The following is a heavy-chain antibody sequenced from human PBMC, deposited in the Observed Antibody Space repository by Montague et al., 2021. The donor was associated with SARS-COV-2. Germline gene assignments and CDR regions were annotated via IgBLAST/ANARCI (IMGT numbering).Heavy chain of an antibody. CDR2: INHSGVT. CDR1: GGSFSDYS. Sequence: SETLSLTCAVYGGSFSDYSWTWIRQPPGKELEWSGEINHSGVTKYNPTLKSRVTISVDVSKNQFSLKLTSVTAADTAVYYCARGRVEITMMVVGFRGGISYFDSWGQGTLVTVSS. D-gene: IGHD3-22*01. J-gene: IGHJ4*02. CDR3: ARGRVEITMMVVGFRGGISYFDS. V-gene: IGHV4-34*01.